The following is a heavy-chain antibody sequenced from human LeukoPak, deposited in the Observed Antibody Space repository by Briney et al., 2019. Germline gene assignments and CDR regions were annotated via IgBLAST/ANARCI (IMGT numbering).Heavy chain of an antibody. Sequence: GGSLRLSCAASGFTFDDYGMSWVRQAPGKGLEWVSGINWNGGSTGYADSVKGRFTISRDNAKNSLYLQMNSLRAEDTALYYCARGKSGSSGRYYYYMDVWGKGTTVTVSS. CDR3: ARGKSGSSGRYYYYMDV. V-gene: IGHV3-20*04. CDR2: INWNGGST. D-gene: IGHD3-10*01. CDR1: GFTFDDYG. J-gene: IGHJ6*03.